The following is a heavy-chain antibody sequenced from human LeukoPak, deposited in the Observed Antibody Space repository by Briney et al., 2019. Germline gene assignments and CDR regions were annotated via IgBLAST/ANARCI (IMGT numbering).Heavy chain of an antibody. D-gene: IGHD3-22*01. J-gene: IGHJ4*02. CDR2: ISGSGGST. CDR1: GFTFSDYY. V-gene: IGHV3-23*01. CDR3: AKDKELVVVITYFDY. Sequence: PGGSLRLSCAASGFTFSDYYMSWIRQAPGKGLEWVSAISGSGGSTYYADSVKGRFTISRDNSKNTLYLQMNSLRAEDTAVYYCAKDKELVVVITYFDYWGQGTLVTVSS.